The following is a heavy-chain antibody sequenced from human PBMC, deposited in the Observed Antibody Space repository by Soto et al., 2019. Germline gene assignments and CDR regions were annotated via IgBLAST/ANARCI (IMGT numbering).Heavy chain of an antibody. J-gene: IGHJ6*02. CDR3: ARDQQVIAAAGTPPYYYYGMDV. V-gene: IGHV3-30-3*01. CDR1: GFTFSSYA. Sequence: GSLRLSCAASGFTFSSYAMHWVRQAPGKGLEWVAVISYDGSNKYYADSVKGRFTISRDNSKNTLYLQMNSLRAEDTAVYYCARDQQVIAAAGTPPYYYYGMDVWGQGTTVTVSS. D-gene: IGHD6-13*01. CDR2: ISYDGSNK.